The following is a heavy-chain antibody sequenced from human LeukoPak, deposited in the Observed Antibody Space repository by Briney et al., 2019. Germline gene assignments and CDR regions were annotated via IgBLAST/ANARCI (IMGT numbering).Heavy chain of an antibody. CDR1: GFTFSEFG. Sequence: GGSLRLSCAASGFTFSEFGMQWVRQAPGKGLEWVAVIWYDGSHQYYVDSVKGRFTISRDNSKNTLYLRMNSLRAEDTGVYYCAMPTSPFYYYGMDVWGQGTSVTVSS. D-gene: IGHD6-6*01. V-gene: IGHV3-33*01. CDR2: IWYDGSHQ. CDR3: AMPTSPFYYYGMDV. J-gene: IGHJ6*02.